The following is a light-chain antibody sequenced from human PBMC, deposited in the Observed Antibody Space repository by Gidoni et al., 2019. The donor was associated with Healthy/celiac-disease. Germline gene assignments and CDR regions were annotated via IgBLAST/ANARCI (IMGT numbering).Light chain of an antibody. V-gene: IGKV1-9*01. CDR2: AAS. CDR3: QQLNSYPPGT. Sequence: SLTSASVGDRVTITCRARQGISSYLAWYQQKPGKAPKLLIYAASTLQSGVPSRFSGSGSGTEFTLTISSLQPEDFATYYCQQLNSYPPGTFGQGTKLEIK. J-gene: IGKJ2*02. CDR1: QGISSY.